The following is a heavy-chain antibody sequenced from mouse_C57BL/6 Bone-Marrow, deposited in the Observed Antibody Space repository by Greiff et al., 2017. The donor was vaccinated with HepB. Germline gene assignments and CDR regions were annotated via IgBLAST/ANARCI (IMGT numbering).Heavy chain of an antibody. J-gene: IGHJ4*01. D-gene: IGHD2-1*01. V-gene: IGHV5-12*01. CDR3: ARRFYYSKRGAMDY. CDR1: GFTFSDYY. Sequence: EVKLVESGGGLVQPGGSLKLSCAASGFTFSDYYMYWVRQTPEKRLEWVAYISNGGGSTYYPDTVKGRFTISRDNAKNTLYLQMSRLKSEDTAMYYGARRFYYSKRGAMDYWGQGTSVTVSS. CDR2: ISNGGGST.